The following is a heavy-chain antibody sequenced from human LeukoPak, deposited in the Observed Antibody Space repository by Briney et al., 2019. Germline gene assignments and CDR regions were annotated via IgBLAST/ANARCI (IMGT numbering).Heavy chain of an antibody. CDR2: IDYSGST. D-gene: IGHD5-18*01. V-gene: IGHV4-59*01. CDR1: GGSISSYY. CDR3: ARVDSDTAMVDY. J-gene: IGHJ4*02. Sequence: PSETLSLTCTVSGGSISSYYWSWIRRPPGKGLEWIGYIDYSGSTNYNPSLKSRVTISVDTSKNQFSLKLSSVTAADTAVYYCARVDSDTAMVDYWGQGTLVTVSS.